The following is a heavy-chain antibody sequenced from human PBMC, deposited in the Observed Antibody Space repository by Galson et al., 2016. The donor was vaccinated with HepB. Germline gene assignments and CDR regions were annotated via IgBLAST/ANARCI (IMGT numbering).Heavy chain of an antibody. D-gene: IGHD6-6*01. CDR1: GYTFANYG. Sequence: SVKVSCKASGYTFANYGVTWVRQAPGQGFEWVGWSNGYSGYTRYEQNFQGRVTVTTDTSTSTVYMELRTLSYDDTAVYYWVRDGGSSVGLDHWGQGTLVTVSS. CDR2: SNGYSGYT. CDR3: VRDGGSSVGLDH. V-gene: IGHV1-18*01. J-gene: IGHJ4*02.